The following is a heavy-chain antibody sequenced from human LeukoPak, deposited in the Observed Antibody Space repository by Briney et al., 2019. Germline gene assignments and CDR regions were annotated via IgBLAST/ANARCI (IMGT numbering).Heavy chain of an antibody. CDR3: ARVGDSSSWYGPYYYMDV. J-gene: IGHJ6*03. D-gene: IGHD6-13*01. CDR1: GFTFSSYS. Sequence: PGGSLRLSCAASGFTFSSYSMNWVRQAPGKGLEWVSSISSSSSYIYYADSVKGRFTISRDNAKNSLYLQMNSLRAEDTAVYYCARVGDSSSWYGPYYYMDVWGKGTTVTVSS. V-gene: IGHV3-21*01. CDR2: ISSSSSYI.